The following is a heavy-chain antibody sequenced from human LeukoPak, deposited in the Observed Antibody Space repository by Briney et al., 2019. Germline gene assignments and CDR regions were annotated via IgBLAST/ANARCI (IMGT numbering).Heavy chain of an antibody. CDR1: GDSITNSNFY. J-gene: IGHJ4*02. Sequence: PSEPLSLTCTVSGDSITNSNFYWGWIRQSPGTGLEWIGSIFHSGSTNYNPSLKSRVTISVDTSKNQFYLRVRSVTAAETALYYCAGRGIVTGYFDFWGRGTLVTVSS. D-gene: IGHD3-9*01. CDR2: IFHSGST. V-gene: IGHV4-39*01. CDR3: AGRGIVTGYFDF.